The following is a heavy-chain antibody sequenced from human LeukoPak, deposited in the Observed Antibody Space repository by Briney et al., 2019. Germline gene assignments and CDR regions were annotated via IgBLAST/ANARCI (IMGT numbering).Heavy chain of an antibody. Sequence: PGGSLRLSCTASGFTFSNYDIHWVRQAPGKGLEWVAFIQYDGSNKYYADSVKGRFTISRDNSKNTLYLLMNSLRAEDTAVYYCAKVSGVGSSWSPFDYWGQGPLVTVSS. D-gene: IGHD6-13*01. CDR2: IQYDGSNK. J-gene: IGHJ4*02. CDR1: GFTFSNYD. V-gene: IGHV3-30*02. CDR3: AKVSGVGSSWSPFDY.